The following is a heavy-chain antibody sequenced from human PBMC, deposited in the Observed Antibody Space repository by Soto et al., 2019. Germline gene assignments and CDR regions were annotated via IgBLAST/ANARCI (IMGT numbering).Heavy chain of an antibody. CDR3: ARGQYYADYSTSRAIDY. D-gene: IGHD4-4*01. V-gene: IGHV3-30*04. J-gene: IGHJ4*02. Sequence: QVQLVESGGGVVQPGRSLRLSCAASGFTFSSYAMNWVRQAPGKGLEWVAVISYDGKEKFYADSVKGRFTISRDNSKNTLYLEMNSLRAEDTTVYFCARGQYYADYSTSRAIDYWGQGTLVTVSS. CDR2: ISYDGKEK. CDR1: GFTFSSYA.